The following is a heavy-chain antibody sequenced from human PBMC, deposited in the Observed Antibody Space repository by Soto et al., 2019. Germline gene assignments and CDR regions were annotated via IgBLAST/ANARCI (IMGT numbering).Heavy chain of an antibody. CDR3: ASRTPYDSGSNTESLIDY. V-gene: IGHV3-23*01. Sequence: EVQLLESGGGLVQPGGSLRLSCAASGFTFSSYAMSWVRQAPGKGLEWVSAISGSGGSKYYEDSVKGRFTISIDNSKNTRSLQMHSLRAEDTAVYYCASRTPYDSGSNTESLIDYWGQGTLVTVSS. CDR2: ISGSGGSK. J-gene: IGHJ4*02. D-gene: IGHD3-10*01. CDR1: GFTFSSYA.